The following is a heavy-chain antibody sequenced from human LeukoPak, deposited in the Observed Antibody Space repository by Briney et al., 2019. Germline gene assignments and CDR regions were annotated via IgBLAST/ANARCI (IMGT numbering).Heavy chain of an antibody. CDR3: ARSYDGYWSGYSSWLDS. CDR1: GYTFTSYD. Sequence: ASVKVSCKASGYTFTSYDINWVRQATGQGLEWMGWMNPNSGNTGYAQKFQGRVTMTRNTSISTAYMELSSLRSEDTAVYYCARSYDGYWSGYSSWLDSWGQGTLVTVSS. D-gene: IGHD3-3*01. V-gene: IGHV1-8*01. J-gene: IGHJ5*01. CDR2: MNPNSGNT.